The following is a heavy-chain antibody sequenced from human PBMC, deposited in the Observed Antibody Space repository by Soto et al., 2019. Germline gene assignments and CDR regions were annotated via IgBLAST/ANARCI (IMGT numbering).Heavy chain of an antibody. V-gene: IGHV1-18*01. CDR1: GYTFTSYG. Sequence: ASGKVSCKGSGYTFTSYGISWVGQAPGQGLEGMGWISAYNGNTNYAQKLQGRVTMTTDTSTSTAYMELRSLRSDDTAVYYCARSYYDFWSGYCSSPGFDPWGQGPQVTVSS. J-gene: IGHJ5*02. CDR2: ISAYNGNT. CDR3: ARSYYDFWSGYCSSPGFDP. D-gene: IGHD3-3*01.